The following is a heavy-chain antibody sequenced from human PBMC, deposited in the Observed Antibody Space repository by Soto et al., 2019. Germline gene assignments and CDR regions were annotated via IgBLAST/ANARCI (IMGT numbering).Heavy chain of an antibody. V-gene: IGHV4-34*01. Sequence: SETLSLTCAVYGGSFSGYYWSWIRQPPGKGLEWIGEINHSGSTNYNPSLKSRVTISVDTSKNQFSLKLSSVTAADTAVYYCARKWDIVVVPAALNYYGMDVWGQGTTVT. CDR1: GGSFSGYY. J-gene: IGHJ6*02. CDR2: INHSGST. D-gene: IGHD2-2*01. CDR3: ARKWDIVVVPAALNYYGMDV.